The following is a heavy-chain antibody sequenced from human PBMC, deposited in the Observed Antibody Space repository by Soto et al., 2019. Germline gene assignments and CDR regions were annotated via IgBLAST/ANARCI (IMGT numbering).Heavy chain of an antibody. CDR1: GGSISSYY. CDR2: IYYSGST. V-gene: IGHV4-59*01. J-gene: IGHJ4*02. Sequence: SETLSLTCTVSGGSISSYYWSWIRQPPGKGLEWIGYIYYSGSTNYNPSLKSRVTISVDTSKNQFSLKLSSVTAADTAVYYCARGVSSGWYYLDYWGQGTLVTVSS. CDR3: ARGVSSGWYYLDY. D-gene: IGHD6-19*01.